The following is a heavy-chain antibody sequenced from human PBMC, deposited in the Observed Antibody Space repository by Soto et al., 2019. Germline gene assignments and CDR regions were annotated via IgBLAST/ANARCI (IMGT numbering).Heavy chain of an antibody. CDR3: ARESEDLTSNFDY. Sequence: GGSLKLSCAASGFTFTMYSMNWVRHAPGKGLEWVSSISSTTNYIYYGDSMKGRFTISRDNAKNSLYLEMNSLRAEDTAVYYCARESEDLTSNFDYWGQGTLVTVSS. V-gene: IGHV3-21*06. J-gene: IGHJ4*02. CDR1: GFTFTMYS. CDR2: ISSTTNYI.